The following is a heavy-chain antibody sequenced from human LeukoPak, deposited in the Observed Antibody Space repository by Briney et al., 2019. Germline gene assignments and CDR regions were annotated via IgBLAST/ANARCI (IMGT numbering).Heavy chain of an antibody. J-gene: IGHJ4*02. D-gene: IGHD5-24*01. CDR3: GRVGDGYNDNY. V-gene: IGHV3-66*01. CDR1: GFTVSSDY. CDR2: ISSGGST. Sequence: GGSLRLSCAASGFTVSSDYMGWVRQAPEKGLEWVSLISSGGSTYYADSLKGRFTISRDNSKNTLYLQMNSLRAEDAAAYYCGRVGDGYNDNYWGQGTLVTVSS.